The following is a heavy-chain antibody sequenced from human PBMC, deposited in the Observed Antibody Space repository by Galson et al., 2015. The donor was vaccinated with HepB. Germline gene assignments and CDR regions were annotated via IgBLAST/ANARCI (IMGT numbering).Heavy chain of an antibody. CDR3: ARANDYGDYYFEY. J-gene: IGHJ4*02. Sequence: SVKVSCKASGYTFSNYGMSWIRQAPGQGLEWMGWISAYTGNTEYAQKFQGRVSMTTDTPTSTAYTELRSLRSDDTAIYYCARANDYGDYYFEYWGQGTLIAVSS. V-gene: IGHV1-18*01. CDR2: ISAYTGNT. CDR1: GYTFSNYG. D-gene: IGHD4-17*01.